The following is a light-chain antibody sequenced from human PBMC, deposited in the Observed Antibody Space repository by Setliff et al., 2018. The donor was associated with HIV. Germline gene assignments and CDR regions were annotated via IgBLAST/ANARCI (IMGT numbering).Light chain of an antibody. CDR2: EVS. V-gene: IGLV2-14*01. CDR3: SSYTNTNTGV. Sequence: LTQPPSVSVAPGKTARITCGGNNIGSKSVHWYQQHPGKAPKLMIYEVSNRPSGVSNRFSGSKSGNTASLTISGLQAEDEADYYCSSYTNTNTGVFGTGTKVTVL. CDR1: NIGSKS. J-gene: IGLJ1*01.